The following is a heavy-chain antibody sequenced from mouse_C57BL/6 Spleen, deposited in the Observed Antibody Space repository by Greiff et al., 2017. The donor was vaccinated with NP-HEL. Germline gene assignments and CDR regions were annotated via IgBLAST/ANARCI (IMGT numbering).Heavy chain of an antibody. CDR1: GFTFSDYG. Sequence: EVKVVESGGGLVKPGGSLKLSCAASGFTFSDYGMHWVRQAPEKGLEWVAYISSGSSTIYYADTVKGRFTISRDNAKNTLFLQMTSLRSEDTAMYYCAGDYYGSGYFDVWGTGTTVTVSS. J-gene: IGHJ1*03. CDR3: AGDYYGSGYFDV. CDR2: ISSGSSTI. V-gene: IGHV5-17*01. D-gene: IGHD1-1*01.